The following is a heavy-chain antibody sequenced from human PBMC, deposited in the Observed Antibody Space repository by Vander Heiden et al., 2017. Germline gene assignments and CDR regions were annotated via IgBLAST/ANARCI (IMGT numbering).Heavy chain of an antibody. CDR3: EVSSRLGYCSSTSCYPVDY. J-gene: IGHJ4*02. V-gene: IGHV4-39*01. Sequence: QLQLQESGPGLVKPSETLSLTCTVSGGSISSSSYYWGWIRQPPGKGLEWIGSIYYSGSTYYNPSLKSRVTISVDTSKNQFSLKLSSVTAADTAVYYCEVSSRLGYCSSTSCYPVDYWGQGTLVTVSS. D-gene: IGHD2-2*01. CDR1: GGSISSSSYY. CDR2: IYYSGST.